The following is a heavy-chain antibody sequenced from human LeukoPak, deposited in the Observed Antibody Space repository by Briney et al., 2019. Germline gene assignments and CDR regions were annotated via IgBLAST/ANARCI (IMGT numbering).Heavy chain of an antibody. J-gene: IGHJ4*02. CDR2: IYHSGST. CDR3: ARGRPGYSSD. CDR1: GYSISSGYY. V-gene: IGHV4-38-2*02. Sequence: SETLSLTCTVSGYSISSGYYWGWIRQPPGKGLEWIGSIYHSGSTYYNPSLKSRVTISVDTSKNQFSLKLSSVTAADTAVYYCARGRPGYSSDWGQGTLVTVSS. D-gene: IGHD6-19*01.